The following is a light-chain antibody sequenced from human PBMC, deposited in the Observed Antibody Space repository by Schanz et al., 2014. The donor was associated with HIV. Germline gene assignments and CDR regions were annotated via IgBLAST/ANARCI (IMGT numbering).Light chain of an antibody. CDR1: QSVSTY. V-gene: IGKV3-11*01. J-gene: IGKJ4*01. CDR2: DAS. CDR3: KHRSNWPPT. Sequence: EIVLTQSPATLSLSPGERATLSCRASQSVSTYLAWYQQKPGQAPRLLIYDASNRATGIPARFSGSGSGTDFTLTISSLEPEDFAVYYCKHRSNWPPTFGGGTKVEIK.